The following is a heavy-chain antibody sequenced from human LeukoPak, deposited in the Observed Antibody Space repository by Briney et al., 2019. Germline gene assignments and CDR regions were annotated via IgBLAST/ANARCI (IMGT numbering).Heavy chain of an antibody. J-gene: IGHJ4*02. CDR1: GYSFTSYW. Sequence: PGESLKISCKGSGYSFTSYWIGWVRQMPGKGLEWMGIIYPGDSDTRYSPSSQGQVTISADRSITTAYLQWSSLKASDTAMYYCARTYYYDDSAFYYFDYWGQGTLVTVSS. CDR2: IYPGDSDT. D-gene: IGHD3-22*01. CDR3: ARTYYYDDSAFYYFDY. V-gene: IGHV5-51*01.